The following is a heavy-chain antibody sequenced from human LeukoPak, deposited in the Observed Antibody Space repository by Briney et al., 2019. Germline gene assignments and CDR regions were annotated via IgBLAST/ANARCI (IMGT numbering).Heavy chain of an antibody. CDR1: GGSFSGYY. D-gene: IGHD3-10*01. CDR2: INHSGST. Sequence: SETLSLTCAVYGGSFSGYYWSWIRQPPGKGLEWIGEINHSGSTNYNPSLKSRVTISVDTSKNQFSLKLSSVTAADTAVYYCAHHEYYYGSGRSLWGQGTPVTVSS. V-gene: IGHV4-34*01. J-gene: IGHJ4*02. CDR3: AHHEYYYGSGRSL.